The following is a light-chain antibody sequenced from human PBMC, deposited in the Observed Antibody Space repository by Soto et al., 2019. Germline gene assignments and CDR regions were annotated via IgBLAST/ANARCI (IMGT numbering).Light chain of an antibody. CDR1: QGISTY. Sequence: DIQMTQSPSSLSASVGDRVTITVRASQGISTYLNWYQQKPAKAPKLLIYAASSLQSGVPSRFSGSGSGTDFTLTISSLQPEDFATYYCQQSYSTPITFGQATRLEI. CDR3: QQSYSTPIT. J-gene: IGKJ5*01. CDR2: AAS. V-gene: IGKV1-39*01.